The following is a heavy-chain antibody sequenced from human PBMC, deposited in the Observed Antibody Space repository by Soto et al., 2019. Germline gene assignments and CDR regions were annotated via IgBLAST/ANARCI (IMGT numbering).Heavy chain of an antibody. Sequence: SQTLSLTCAISGDSVSSNSAAWNWIRQSPSRGLEWLRRTYYRSKWYHDYAVSAKSRITINPDTSKNQFSLQLNSVTPEDTAVYYCARAPFGSGWYVYYFDYWGQGTLVTVSS. D-gene: IGHD6-19*01. J-gene: IGHJ4*02. CDR2: TYYRSKWYH. V-gene: IGHV6-1*01. CDR1: GDSVSSNSAA. CDR3: ARAPFGSGWYVYYFDY.